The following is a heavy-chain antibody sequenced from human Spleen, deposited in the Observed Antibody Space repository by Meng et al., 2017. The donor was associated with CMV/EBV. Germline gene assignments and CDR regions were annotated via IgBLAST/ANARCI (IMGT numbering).Heavy chain of an antibody. D-gene: IGHD3-3*01. Sequence: GGSLRLSCVASGFTFSRYAMHWVRQAPGKGLEWVAVISYDGSDKYYADSVKGRFTISRDNSKNTLYLQMNSLRAEDTAVYYCARPILEWLRDGAFDFWGQGTMVTVSS. CDR1: GFTFSRYA. CDR2: ISYDGSDK. V-gene: IGHV3-30-3*01. CDR3: ARPILEWLRDGAFDF. J-gene: IGHJ3*01.